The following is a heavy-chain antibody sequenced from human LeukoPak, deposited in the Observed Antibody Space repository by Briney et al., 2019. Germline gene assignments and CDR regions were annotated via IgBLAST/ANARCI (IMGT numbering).Heavy chain of an antibody. CDR3: ARGDDSGYDSDFDY. J-gene: IGHJ4*02. Sequence: SVKVSCKASGGTFSSYAISWVRQAPGQGLEWMGGIIPIFGTANYAQKFQGRVTITADKSTCTAYMELSSLRSEDTAVYYCARGDDSGYDSDFDYWGQGTLVTVSS. CDR2: IIPIFGTA. D-gene: IGHD5-12*01. V-gene: IGHV1-69*06. CDR1: GGTFSSYA.